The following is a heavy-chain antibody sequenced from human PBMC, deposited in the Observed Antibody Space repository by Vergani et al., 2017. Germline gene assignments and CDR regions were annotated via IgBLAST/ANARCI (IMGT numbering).Heavy chain of an antibody. CDR3: ARDGFVTADDAWFDL. CDR2: ISSSSSTI. Sequence: EVQLVESGGGLVQPGGSLRLSCAASGFTFSSYSMNWVRQAPGKGLEWVSYISSSSSTIYYADSVKGRFTISRDNAKNSLYLQMNSLRAEDTAMYYCARDGFVTADDAWFDLWGQGTPVTVSS. D-gene: IGHD6-13*01. CDR1: GFTFSSYS. J-gene: IGHJ5*02. V-gene: IGHV3-48*01.